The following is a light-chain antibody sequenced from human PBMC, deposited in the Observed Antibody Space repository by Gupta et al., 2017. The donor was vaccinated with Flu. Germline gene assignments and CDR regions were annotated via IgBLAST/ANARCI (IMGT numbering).Light chain of an antibody. V-gene: IGKV1-5*03. CDR1: QNINNW. CDR2: KAS. J-gene: IGKJ1*01. Sequence: DIQMTQSPSTLSASVGDRVTITCRASQNINNWVAWYQQKPGKAPKLLIYKASSLESGVPSRFSGSGSGTEFTLTISSLQPDDFATYYCQQDNNSSRAFGQGTKVEIK. CDR3: QQDNNSSRA.